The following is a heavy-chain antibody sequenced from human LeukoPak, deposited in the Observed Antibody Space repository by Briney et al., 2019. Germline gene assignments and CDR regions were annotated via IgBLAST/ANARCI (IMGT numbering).Heavy chain of an antibody. V-gene: IGHV1-18*01. D-gene: IGHD6-19*01. J-gene: IGHJ6*02. CDR2: ISAYNGNT. CDR3: ARGRAYSSGWYPWYYYYGMDV. CDR1: GYTFTSYG. Sequence: ASVKVSCKASGYTFTSYGISWVRQAPGQGLEWMGWISAYNGNTNYAQKLQGRVTMTTDTSTSTAYMELRSLRSDDTAVYYCARGRAYSSGWYPWYYYYGMDVWGQGTTVTVSS.